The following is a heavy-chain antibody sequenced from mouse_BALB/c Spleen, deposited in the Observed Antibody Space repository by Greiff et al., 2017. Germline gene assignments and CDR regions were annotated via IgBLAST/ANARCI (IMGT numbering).Heavy chain of an antibody. V-gene: IGHV5-9-4*01. J-gene: IGHJ3*01. CDR1: GFTFSSYA. Sequence: EVKVEESGGGLVKPGGSLKLSCAASGFTFSSYAMSWVRQSPEKRLEWVAEISSGSSTIYYADTVKGRFTISRDNPKNTLFLQMTSLRSEDTAMYYCARGRFAYWGQGTLVTVSA. CDR3: ARGRFAY. CDR2: ISSGSSTI.